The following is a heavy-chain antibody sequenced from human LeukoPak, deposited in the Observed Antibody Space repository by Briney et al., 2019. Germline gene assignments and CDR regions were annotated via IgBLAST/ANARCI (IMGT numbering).Heavy chain of an antibody. D-gene: IGHD1-14*01. Sequence: ASVKVSCKASGYTFTSYDINWVRQATGQGLEWMGWMNPNSGNTGYAQKFQGRVTMTRNTSISTAYMELSSLRSEDTAVYYCARVIPTRRHWDYYYYGMDVWGQGTTVTVSS. CDR1: GYTFTSYD. J-gene: IGHJ6*02. V-gene: IGHV1-8*01. CDR3: ARVIPTRRHWDYYYYGMDV. CDR2: MNPNSGNT.